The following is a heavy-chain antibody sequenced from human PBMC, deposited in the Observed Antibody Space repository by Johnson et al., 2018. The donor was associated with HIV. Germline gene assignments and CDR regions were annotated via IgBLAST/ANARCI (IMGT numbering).Heavy chain of an antibody. CDR2: INWHGGST. CDR1: GFSFSSYG. Sequence: VQLVESGGGVVQPGGSLRLSCATSGFSFSSYGMYWVRQAPGKGLEWVSGINWHGGSTGYPDSVKGRFTISRDNAKNSLYLQMNSLRAEDTALYYCAKGGDGYSGFGSAFDIWGQGTMVTVSS. CDR3: AKGGDGYSGFGSAFDI. J-gene: IGHJ3*02. D-gene: IGHD5-12*01. V-gene: IGHV3-20*04.